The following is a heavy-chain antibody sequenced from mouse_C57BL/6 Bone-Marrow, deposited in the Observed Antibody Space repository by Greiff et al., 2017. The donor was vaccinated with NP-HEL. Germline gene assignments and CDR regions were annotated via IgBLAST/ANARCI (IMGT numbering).Heavy chain of an antibody. CDR1: GYTFTSYW. Sequence: VKLQQPGAELVKPGASVKLSCKASGYTFTSYWMHWVKQRPGQGLEWIGMIHPNSGSTNYNEKFKSKATLTVDKSSSTAYMQLSSLTSEDSAVYYCAREGYYGNYEDYWGQGTTLTVSS. V-gene: IGHV1-64*01. J-gene: IGHJ2*01. D-gene: IGHD2-1*01. CDR3: AREGYYGNYEDY. CDR2: IHPNSGST.